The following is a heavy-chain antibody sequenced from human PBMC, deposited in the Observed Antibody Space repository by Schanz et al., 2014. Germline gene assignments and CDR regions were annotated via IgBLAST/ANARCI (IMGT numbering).Heavy chain of an antibody. Sequence: QVQLVQSGAEVKKPGASVKVSCEASGYTFTSYYIHWFRQAPGQGLEWMGLINPSVGNTNYAQKFRGRVAMTRDTSTSTVYMELSSQRSEDTAVYFCARGPSTGAFDIWGRGTMVAVSS. CDR2: INPSVGNT. J-gene: IGHJ3*02. CDR1: GYTFTSYY. V-gene: IGHV1-46*03. CDR3: ARGPSTGAFDI.